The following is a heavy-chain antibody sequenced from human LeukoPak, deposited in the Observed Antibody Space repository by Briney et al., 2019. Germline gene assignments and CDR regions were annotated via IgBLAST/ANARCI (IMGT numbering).Heavy chain of an antibody. J-gene: IGHJ6*03. CDR1: GFTFSSYA. V-gene: IGHV3-23*01. Sequence: GGSLRLSCAASGFTFSSYAMSWVRQAPGKGLEWVSAISGSGGSTYYADSVKGRFTISRDNSKNTLYLQMNSLRAEDTAVYYCAKQPVNDFWSGPYYYMDVWGKGTTVTVSS. CDR3: AKQPVNDFWSGPYYYMDV. D-gene: IGHD3-3*01. CDR2: ISGSGGST.